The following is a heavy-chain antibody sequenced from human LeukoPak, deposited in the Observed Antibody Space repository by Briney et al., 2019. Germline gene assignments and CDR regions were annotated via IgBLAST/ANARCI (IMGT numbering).Heavy chain of an antibody. CDR2: IKQDGSEK. CDR3: ARSVMTGSTTRAFDM. CDR1: GFTFSSYW. Sequence: PGGCLRLSCAASGFTFSSYWMSWVRQAPGKGLEWVANIKQDGSEKYYVDSVKGRFTISRDNAKNSLYLQMNSLRAEDAAVYYCARSVMTGSTTRAFDMWGQGTMVTVSS. J-gene: IGHJ3*02. V-gene: IGHV3-7*01. D-gene: IGHD2/OR15-2a*01.